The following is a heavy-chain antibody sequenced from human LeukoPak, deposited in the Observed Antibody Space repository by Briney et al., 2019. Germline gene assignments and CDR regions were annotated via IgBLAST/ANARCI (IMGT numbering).Heavy chain of an antibody. D-gene: IGHD1-26*01. V-gene: IGHV4-59*01. CDR1: GASISSYY. CDR3: ARGATRLDY. Sequence: SETLSLTCTVSGASISSYYWSWIRQPPGKGLEWIGDIYYSGSIKYNPSLKSRVTMSVDTSKNQFSLKLSSVTAADTAIYYCARGATRLDYWGQGTLVTVSS. J-gene: IGHJ4*02. CDR2: IYYSGSI.